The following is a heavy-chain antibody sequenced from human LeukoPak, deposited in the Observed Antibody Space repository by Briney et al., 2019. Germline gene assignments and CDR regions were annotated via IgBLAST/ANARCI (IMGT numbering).Heavy chain of an antibody. CDR2: INPNSGDT. D-gene: IGHD6-13*01. CDR1: RYTFTGYY. J-gene: IGHJ4*02. V-gene: IGHV1-2*02. CDR3: ARRKAAVGTNPPFDS. Sequence: ASVKVSCKASRYTFTGYYMHWVRQAPGQGLEWMGWINPNSGDTNSAQKFQGRVTMTRDTSISTAYMELSRLRSDDTAVYYCARRKAAVGTNPPFDSWGQGTLVTVSS.